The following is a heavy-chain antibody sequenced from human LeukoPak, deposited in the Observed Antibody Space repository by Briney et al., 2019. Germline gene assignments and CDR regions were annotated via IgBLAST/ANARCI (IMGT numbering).Heavy chain of an antibody. V-gene: IGHV4-30-4*01. J-gene: IGHJ6*04. D-gene: IGHD3-10*01. Sequence: SETLSLTCTVSGGSISSGDYYWSWIRQPPGKGLEWIGYIYYSGSTYYNPSLKSRVTISVATSKNQSSLKLSSVTAADTAVYYCARDDGSGSYYPDYYYYGMDVWGKGTTVTVSS. CDR3: ARDDGSGSYYPDYYYYGMDV. CDR1: GGSISSGDYY. CDR2: IYYSGST.